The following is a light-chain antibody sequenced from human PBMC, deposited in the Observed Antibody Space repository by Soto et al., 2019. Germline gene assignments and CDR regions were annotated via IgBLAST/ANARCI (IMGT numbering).Light chain of an antibody. CDR1: RGHSSYI. Sequence: QLVLTQSSSASASLGSSVKLTCTLSRGHSSYIIAWHQQQPGKAPRYLMKLEGSGSYNKGSGVPDRFSGSSSGADRYLTISDRQSEDEADYYCETWDSNTWVFGGGTKLTVL. CDR2: LEGSGSY. J-gene: IGLJ3*02. CDR3: ETWDSNTWV. V-gene: IGLV4-60*03.